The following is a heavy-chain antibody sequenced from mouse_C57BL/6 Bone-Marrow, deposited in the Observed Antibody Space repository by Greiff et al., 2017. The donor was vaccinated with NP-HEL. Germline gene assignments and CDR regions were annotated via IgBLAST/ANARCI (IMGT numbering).Heavy chain of an antibody. D-gene: IGHD1-1*01. CDR1: GYTFTSYW. J-gene: IGHJ2*01. Sequence: VQLQQPGAELVKPGASVKMSCKASGYTFTSYWITWVKQRPGQGLEWIGDIYPGSGSTNYNEKFKSKATLTVDTSSSTAYMQLSSLTSEDSAVYYCAGGGFYYGSRHYFDYWGQGTTLTVSS. CDR2: IYPGSGST. CDR3: AGGGFYYGSRHYFDY. V-gene: IGHV1-55*01.